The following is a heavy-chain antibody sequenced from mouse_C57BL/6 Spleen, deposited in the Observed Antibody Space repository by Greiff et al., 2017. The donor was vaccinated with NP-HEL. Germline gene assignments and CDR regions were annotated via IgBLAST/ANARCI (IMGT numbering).Heavy chain of an antibody. J-gene: IGHJ4*01. CDR3: ARHYGSSGPYAMDY. CDR2: IDPANGNT. D-gene: IGHD1-1*01. CDR1: GFNIKNTY. V-gene: IGHV14-3*01. Sequence: EVKLVESVAELVRPGASVKLSCTASGFNIKNTYMHWVKQRPEQGLEWIGRIDPANGNTKYAPTFQGKATITADTSSNTDYLQLSRLTSEDTAIYYCARHYGSSGPYAMDYWGQGTSVTVSS.